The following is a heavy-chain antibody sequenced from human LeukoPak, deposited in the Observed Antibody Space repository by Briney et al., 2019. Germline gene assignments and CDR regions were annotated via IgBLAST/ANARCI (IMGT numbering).Heavy chain of an antibody. CDR3: AKDIVCGGDCYEPT. V-gene: IGHV3-48*04. D-gene: IGHD2-21*02. CDR2: ISSSSGPI. Sequence: GGSLRLSCAASGFTFSTYIMNWVRQAPGKGLEWVSYISSSSGPIYYAASVKGRFTISRDNSKDSLYLQMNSLRTEDTALYYCAKDIVCGGDCYEPTWCQGTLVTVSS. J-gene: IGHJ5*02. CDR1: GFTFSTYI.